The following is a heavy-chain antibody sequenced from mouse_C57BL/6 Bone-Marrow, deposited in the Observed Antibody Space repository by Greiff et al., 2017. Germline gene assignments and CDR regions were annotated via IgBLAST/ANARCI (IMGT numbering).Heavy chain of an antibody. Sequence: QVHVKQSGAELVRPGTSVKVSCKASGYAFTNYLIEWVKQRPGQGLEWIGVINPGSGGTNYNEKFKGKATLTADKSSTTAYMQLSSLTSEDSAVYFCARSSPGYYGSSYFDYWGQGTTLTVSS. CDR2: INPGSGGT. V-gene: IGHV1-54*01. D-gene: IGHD1-1*01. J-gene: IGHJ2*01. CDR3: ARSSPGYYGSSYFDY. CDR1: GYAFTNYL.